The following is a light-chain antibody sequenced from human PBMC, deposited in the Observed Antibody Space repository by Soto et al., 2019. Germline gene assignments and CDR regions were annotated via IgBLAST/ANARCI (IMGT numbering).Light chain of an antibody. V-gene: IGKV1-33*01. CDR3: QQYDNLPLT. J-gene: IGKJ4*01. Sequence: DIQMTQSPSSLSASVXDSVTITCQASQDISNYLNWYQQKPGKAPKLLIYDASNLETGVPSRFSGSGSGTDFTFTISSLQPEDIATYYCQQYDNLPLTFGGGTKVDVK. CDR2: DAS. CDR1: QDISNY.